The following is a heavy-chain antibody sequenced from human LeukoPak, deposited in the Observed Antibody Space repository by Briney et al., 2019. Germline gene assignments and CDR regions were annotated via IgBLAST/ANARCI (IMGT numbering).Heavy chain of an antibody. Sequence: GASVKVSCKASGYTFTSYGISWVRQAPGQGLEWMGWISAYNGNTNYAQKLQGRVTMTTGTSTSTAYMELSSLRSEDTAVYYCARENSSSWADYWGQGTLVTVSS. CDR1: GYTFTSYG. V-gene: IGHV1-18*01. CDR2: ISAYNGNT. J-gene: IGHJ4*02. D-gene: IGHD6-13*01. CDR3: ARENSSSWADY.